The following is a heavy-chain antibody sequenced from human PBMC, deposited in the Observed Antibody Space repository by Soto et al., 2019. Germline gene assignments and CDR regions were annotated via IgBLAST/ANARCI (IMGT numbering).Heavy chain of an antibody. V-gene: IGHV1-69*12. CDR1: GGTFSSYA. CDR2: IIPIFGTA. Sequence: QVQLVQSGAEVKKPGSSVKVSCKASGGTFSSYAISWVRQAPGQGLEWMGGIIPIFGTANYAQKFQGRATITADESTSTADMELSSLRSEDTAVYYCASVLELLYYYGMDVWGQGTTVTVSS. J-gene: IGHJ6*02. CDR3: ASVLELLYYYGMDV. D-gene: IGHD1-7*01.